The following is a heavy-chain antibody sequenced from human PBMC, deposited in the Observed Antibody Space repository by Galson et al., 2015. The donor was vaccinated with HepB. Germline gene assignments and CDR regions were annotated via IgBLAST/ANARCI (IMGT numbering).Heavy chain of an antibody. V-gene: IGHV1-58*02. CDR2: IVVGSGNT. CDR3: AAGIVGTTTPDFDA. Sequence: SVKVSCKASGFNFTSSAMQWVRQARGQRLEWIGWIVVGSGNTKDAQKFQERVTITRDVSTRTAYMELSSLRSEDTAVYYCAAGIVGTTTPDFDAWGQGTLVTVSS. CDR1: GFNFTSSA. J-gene: IGHJ4*02. D-gene: IGHD1-26*01.